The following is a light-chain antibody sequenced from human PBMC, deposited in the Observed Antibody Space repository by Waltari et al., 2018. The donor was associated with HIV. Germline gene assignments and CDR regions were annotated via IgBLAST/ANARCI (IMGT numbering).Light chain of an antibody. V-gene: IGLV2-14*03. CDR3: SSYTSSSTPYV. Sequence: QSALTQPASVSGSPRQSITISCTGTSSDVGGYNYVSWYQKHPGKAPKLMIYDVSNRPSGLSDRFSGSKAGNTASLTISGLQTEDEADYYCSSYTSSSTPYVFGTGTKVTVL. CDR2: DVS. J-gene: IGLJ1*01. CDR1: SSDVGGYNY.